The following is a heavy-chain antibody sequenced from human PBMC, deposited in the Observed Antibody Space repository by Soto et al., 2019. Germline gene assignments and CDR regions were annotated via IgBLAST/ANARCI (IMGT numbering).Heavy chain of an antibody. D-gene: IGHD6-6*01. J-gene: IGHJ5*02. CDR2: ISWNSGSI. CDR3: AGGSSKSWFDP. V-gene: IGHV3-9*01. Sequence: GGSLRLSCAASGFTFDDYAMHWVRQAPGKGLEWVSGISWNSGSIGYADSVKGRFTISRDNAKNSLYLQMNSLRAEDTALYYCAGGSSKSWFDPWGQGTLVTVSS. CDR1: GFTFDDYA.